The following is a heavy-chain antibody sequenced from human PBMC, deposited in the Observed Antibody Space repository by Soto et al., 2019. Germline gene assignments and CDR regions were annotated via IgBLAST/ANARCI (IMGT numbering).Heavy chain of an antibody. J-gene: IGHJ5*01. D-gene: IGHD3-3*01. CDR1: SFTFNMSA. Sequence: EVQLLESGGDLVQPGGSLRLSCADSSFTFNMSAMSWVRQAPGKGLEWVSGISGAGGSTYYADSAKGRFTISRDNSKNTLSLQMDTLSSEDTAVYYCAKEKNFCSGTTAVDSWGQGTPVTASS. V-gene: IGHV3-23*01. CDR3: AKEKNFCSGTTAVDS. CDR2: ISGAGGST.